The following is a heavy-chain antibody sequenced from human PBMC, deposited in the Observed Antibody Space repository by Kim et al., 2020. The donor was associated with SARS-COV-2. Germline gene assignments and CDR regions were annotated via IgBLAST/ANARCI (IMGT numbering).Heavy chain of an antibody. J-gene: IGHJ5*02. D-gene: IGHD2-2*01. CDR2: ISDDGNDK. CDR3: ARRVPAPEIA. CDR1: GFPFSSYG. Sequence: GGSLRLSCVASGFPFSSYGMHWVRQAPGEGLEWVALISDDGNDKNYAGSVRGRFTVSRDNFKNTLYLQMNGLRADDTAVYYCARRVPAPEIAWGQGTLVTVSS. V-gene: IGHV3-30*03.